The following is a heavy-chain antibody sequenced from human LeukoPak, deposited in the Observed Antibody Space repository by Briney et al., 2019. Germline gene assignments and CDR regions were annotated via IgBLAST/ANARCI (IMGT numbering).Heavy chain of an antibody. CDR3: ARAITMIVPSGDRDWFDP. D-gene: IGHD3-22*01. CDR1: GGSISSSSYY. J-gene: IGHJ5*02. CDR2: INHSGST. Sequence: PSETLSLTCTVSGGSISSSSYYWGWIRQPPGKGLEWIGEINHSGSTNYNPSLKSRVTISVDTSKNQFSLKLSSVTAADTAVYYCARAITMIVPSGDRDWFDPWGQGTLVTVSS. V-gene: IGHV4-39*07.